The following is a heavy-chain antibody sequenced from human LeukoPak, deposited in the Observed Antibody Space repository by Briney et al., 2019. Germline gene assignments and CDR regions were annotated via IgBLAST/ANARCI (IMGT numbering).Heavy chain of an antibody. CDR1: GFTFDDYA. D-gene: IGHD3-22*01. J-gene: IGHJ4*02. CDR3: ARDPLPYYYDSSGYYPIFDY. Sequence: GGSLRLSCAASGFTFDDYAMHWVRQAPGKGLEWVSGISWNSDTIGYADSVKGRFTISRDNAKNSLYLQMNSLRAEDTAVYYCARDPLPYYYDSSGYYPIFDYWGQGTLVTVSS. V-gene: IGHV3-9*01. CDR2: ISWNSDTI.